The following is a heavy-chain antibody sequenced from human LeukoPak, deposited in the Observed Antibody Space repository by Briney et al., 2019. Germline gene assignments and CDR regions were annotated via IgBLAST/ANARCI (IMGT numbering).Heavy chain of an antibody. D-gene: IGHD4-17*01. Sequence: TGGSLRLSCTASGFTFGDYAMSWFRQAPGKGLEWVGFIRSKAYGGTTEYAASVKGRFTISRDDSKSIAYLQMNSLKTEDTAVYYCTRAGQYGDYYYYMDVWGKGTTVTVSS. CDR2: IRSKAYGGTT. CDR3: TRAGQYGDYYYYMDV. V-gene: IGHV3-49*03. J-gene: IGHJ6*03. CDR1: GFTFGDYA.